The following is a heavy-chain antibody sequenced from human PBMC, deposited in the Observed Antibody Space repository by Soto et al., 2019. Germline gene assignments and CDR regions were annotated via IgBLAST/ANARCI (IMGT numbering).Heavy chain of an antibody. Sequence: XGTLDITCTVSGGSISSSTYYWDWIRQPPGKGLEWIGAMYYTGNKNYNPSLESRVTMSVDTSKNQFSLKLSSVTPTDTAVYYCARRSSSSLGSLFDPWGRGILVTVSS. J-gene: IGHJ5*02. CDR1: GGSISSSTYY. CDR2: MYYTGNK. CDR3: ARRSSSSLGSLFDP. D-gene: IGHD6-6*01. V-gene: IGHV4-39*01.